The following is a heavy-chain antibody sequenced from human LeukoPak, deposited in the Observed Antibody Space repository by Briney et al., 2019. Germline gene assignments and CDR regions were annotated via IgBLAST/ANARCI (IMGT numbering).Heavy chain of an antibody. CDR3: ARTTEGGYTYGYFYYYYMDV. CDR2: INHSGST. CDR1: GGSFSGYY. V-gene: IGHV4-34*01. J-gene: IGHJ6*03. Sequence: SSETLSLTCAVYGGSFSGYYWSWIRQPPGKGLEWLGEINHSGSTNYNPSLKSRVTISVDTSKNQFSLKLTSVTAADTAVYYCARTTEGGYTYGYFYYYYMDVWGKGTTVTISS. D-gene: IGHD5-18*01.